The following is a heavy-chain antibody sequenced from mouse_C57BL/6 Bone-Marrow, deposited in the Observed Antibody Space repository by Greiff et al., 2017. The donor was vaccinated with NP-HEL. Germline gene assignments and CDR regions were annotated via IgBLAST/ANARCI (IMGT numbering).Heavy chain of an antibody. V-gene: IGHV1-81*01. D-gene: IGHD2-2*01. CDR2: IYPRSGNT. CDR3: ARFGYDYYFDY. J-gene: IGHJ2*01. CDR1: GYTFTSYG. Sequence: VQVVESGAELARPGASVKLSCKASGYTFTSYGISWVKQRTGQGLEWIGEIYPRSGNTYYNEKFKGKATLTADKSSSTAYMELRSLTSEDSAVYFCARFGYDYYFDYWGQGTTLTVSS.